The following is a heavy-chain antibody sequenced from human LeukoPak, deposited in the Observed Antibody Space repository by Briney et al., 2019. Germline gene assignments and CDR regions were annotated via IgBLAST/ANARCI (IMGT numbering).Heavy chain of an antibody. CDR3: ARQRDTASVGAFDT. J-gene: IGHJ3*02. D-gene: IGHD2-2*02. Sequence: SETLSLTCSVSSGSIRSNTNFWGWDSSSYWGWIRQPPGKGLEWIGSIHFTGTTYYNSSLQSRLTISVDTSKNIFSLKLTSVTATDTALYYCARQRDTASVGAFDTWGQGTMVIVSP. V-gene: IGHV4-39*01. CDR1: SGSIRSNTNFWGWDSSSY. CDR2: IHFTGTT.